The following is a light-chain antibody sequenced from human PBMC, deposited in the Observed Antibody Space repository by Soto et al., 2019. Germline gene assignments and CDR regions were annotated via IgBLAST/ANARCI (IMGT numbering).Light chain of an antibody. J-gene: IGKJ4*01. Sequence: DIQMTQSPSTLSATAGDRVTITCRASQSISSWLAWYQQKPGEAPKLLIYDASNLQSGVPPRFSGSGSGTDFTLTISSLQAEDFATYYCLQDYTYPRTFGGGTKVDI. CDR1: QSISSW. CDR3: LQDYTYPRT. CDR2: DAS. V-gene: IGKV1-5*01.